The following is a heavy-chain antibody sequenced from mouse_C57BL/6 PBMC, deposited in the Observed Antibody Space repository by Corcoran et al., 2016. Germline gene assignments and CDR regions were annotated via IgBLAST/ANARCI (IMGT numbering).Heavy chain of an antibody. J-gene: IGHJ4*01. CDR1: GYAFSSYW. Sequence: QVQLQQCGAELVKPGASVKISCKASGYAFSSYWMNWVKQRPGKGLEWIGQIYHGDGDTNYNGKFKGKATLTADKSSSTAYMQLSSLTSEDSAVYFCARSSGTGAMDYWGQGTSVTVSS. CDR2: IYHGDGDT. D-gene: IGHD4-1*01. V-gene: IGHV1-80*01. CDR3: ARSSGTGAMDY.